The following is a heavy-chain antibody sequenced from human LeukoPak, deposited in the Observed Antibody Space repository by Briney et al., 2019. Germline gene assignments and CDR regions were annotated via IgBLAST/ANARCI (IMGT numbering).Heavy chain of an antibody. CDR3: ARGRPDGSGSYYKFDP. J-gene: IGHJ5*02. CDR1: AGSISSSNYY. Sequence: SETLSLTCTVSAGSISSSNYYWGWIRQPPGKGLEWIGSIYYSGRTYYNPSLKSRVTISVDTSKKQFSLKLSSVTAADTAVYYCARGRPDGSGSYYKFDPWGQGTLVTVSS. D-gene: IGHD3-10*01. CDR2: IYYSGRT. V-gene: IGHV4-39*01.